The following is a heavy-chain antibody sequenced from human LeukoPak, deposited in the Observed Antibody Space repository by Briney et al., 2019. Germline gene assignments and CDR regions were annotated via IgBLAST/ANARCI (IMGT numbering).Heavy chain of an antibody. CDR1: GGSVSSYY. D-gene: IGHD2-15*01. J-gene: IGHJ3*02. CDR3: ARDCTGGSCYPPSDAFDI. V-gene: IGHV4-59*02. Sequence: SETLSLTCTVSGGSVSSYYWSWVRQPPGQGLEWIGYVYYGGTTSYSPSLKSRVTMSINRSKNQFSLTLFSVTAADTAIYYCARDCTGGSCYPPSDAFDIWGQGTKVTVSS. CDR2: VYYGGTT.